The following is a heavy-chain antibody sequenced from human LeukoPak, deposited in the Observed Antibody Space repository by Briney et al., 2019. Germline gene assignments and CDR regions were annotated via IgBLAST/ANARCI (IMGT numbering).Heavy chain of an antibody. J-gene: IGHJ4*02. V-gene: IGHV1-2*06. D-gene: IGHD1-26*01. Sequence: ASVKVSCKASGYTFTGYYTHWVRQAPGQGLEWMGRINPNSGGTNYAQKFQGRVTMTRDTSISTAYMELSRLRSDDTAVYYCARDDEWELPFDYWGQGTLVTVSS. CDR2: INPNSGGT. CDR1: GYTFTGYY. CDR3: ARDDEWELPFDY.